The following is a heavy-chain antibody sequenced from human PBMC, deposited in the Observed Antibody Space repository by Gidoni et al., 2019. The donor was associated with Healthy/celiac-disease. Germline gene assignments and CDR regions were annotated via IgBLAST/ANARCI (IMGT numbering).Heavy chain of an antibody. CDR3: ARGNTIAAAGERDFDY. D-gene: IGHD6-13*01. Sequence: QVQLVQSGAEVKKPGSSVKVSCKASGGTFSSYAISWVRQAPGQGLEWMGRIIPILGIANYAQKFQGRVTITADKSTSTAYMELSSLRSEDTAVYYCARGNTIAAAGERDFDYWGQGTLVTVSS. V-gene: IGHV1-69*04. J-gene: IGHJ4*02. CDR2: IIPILGIA. CDR1: GGTFSSYA.